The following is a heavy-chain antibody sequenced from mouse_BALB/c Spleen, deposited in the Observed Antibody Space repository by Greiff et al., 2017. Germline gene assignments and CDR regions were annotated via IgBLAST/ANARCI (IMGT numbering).Heavy chain of an antibody. CDR2: IWSGGST. CDR3: ARTFYGNYVGYFDY. D-gene: IGHD2-10*01. Sequence: VQLVESGPGLVQPSQSLSITCTVSGFSLTSYGVHWVRQSPGKGLEWLGVIWSGGSTDYNAAFISRLSISKDNSKSQVFFKMNSLQANDTAIYYCARTFYGNYVGYFDYWGQGTTLTVSS. J-gene: IGHJ2*01. CDR1: GFSLTSYG. V-gene: IGHV2-2*02.